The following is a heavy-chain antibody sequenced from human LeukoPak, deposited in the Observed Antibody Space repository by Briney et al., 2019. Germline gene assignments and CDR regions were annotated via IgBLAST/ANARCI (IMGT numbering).Heavy chain of an antibody. CDR1: GFPFSRYW. Sequence: PGGSLRLSCAASGFPFSRYWISWLGQAARKGREGVAYIKQDGSERYYVDSVKGRFTISRDNAKNSLYLQMNSLRAEDTAVYYCARDKKRSDLSEFDYWGQGTLVTVSS. CDR3: ARDKKRSDLSEFDY. D-gene: IGHD3-16*02. V-gene: IGHV3-7*01. J-gene: IGHJ4*02. CDR2: IKQDGSER.